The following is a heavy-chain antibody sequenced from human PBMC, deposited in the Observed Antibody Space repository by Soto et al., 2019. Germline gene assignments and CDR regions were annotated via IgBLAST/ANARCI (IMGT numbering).Heavy chain of an antibody. CDR1: GYTFTSYD. V-gene: IGHV1-8*01. D-gene: IGHD6-13*01. Sequence: ASVKVSCKASGYTFTSYDINWVRQATGQGLEWMGWMNPNSGNTGYAQKFQGRVTMTRNTSISTAYMELSSLRSEDTAVYYCARGRYSSSWYYYSGMDVWGQGTTVTVSS. J-gene: IGHJ6*02. CDR2: MNPNSGNT. CDR3: ARGRYSSSWYYYSGMDV.